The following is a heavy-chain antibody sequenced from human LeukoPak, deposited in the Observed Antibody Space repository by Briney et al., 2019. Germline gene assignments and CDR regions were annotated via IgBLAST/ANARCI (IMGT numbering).Heavy chain of an antibody. D-gene: IGHD3-3*01. CDR3: ARDRFPYYDFWSGYDYNWFDP. Sequence: ASVKVSCKASGYTFTSYGISWVRQAPGQGLEWMGWISAYNGNTNYAQKLQGRVTMTTDTSTSTAYMELRSLRSDDTAVYYCARDRFPYYDFWSGYDYNWFDPWGQGTLVTVSS. V-gene: IGHV1-18*01. J-gene: IGHJ5*02. CDR2: ISAYNGNT. CDR1: GYTFTSYG.